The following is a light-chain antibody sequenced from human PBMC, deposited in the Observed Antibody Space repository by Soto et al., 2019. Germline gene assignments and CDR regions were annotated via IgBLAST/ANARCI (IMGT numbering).Light chain of an antibody. J-gene: IGKJ3*01. CDR1: QGIRSD. Sequence: AIQMTQSPPSLSASVGDRVTITCRASQGIRSDLGWYQQKPGKAPKLLIYAAYNLPSAVPSRFSGSGSGTDFTLTISSLQPEDFAIYYCLQHHNYPFTFGPGTKVDIK. CDR2: AAY. V-gene: IGKV1-6*01. CDR3: LQHHNYPFT.